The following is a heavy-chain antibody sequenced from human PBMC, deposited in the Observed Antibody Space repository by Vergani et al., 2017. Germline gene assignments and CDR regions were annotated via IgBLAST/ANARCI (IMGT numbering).Heavy chain of an antibody. Sequence: QVQLQESGPGLVKPSETLSLTCAVSGYSISSGYYWGWIRQPPGKGLEWIGSIYHSGSTYYKPSLKSRVTISVDTSKNQFSLKLSSVTAADTAVYYCARSLYCSGGSCLFDYWGQGTLVTVSS. V-gene: IGHV4-38-2*01. D-gene: IGHD2-15*01. CDR3: ARSLYCSGGSCLFDY. CDR2: IYHSGST. CDR1: GYSISSGYY. J-gene: IGHJ4*02.